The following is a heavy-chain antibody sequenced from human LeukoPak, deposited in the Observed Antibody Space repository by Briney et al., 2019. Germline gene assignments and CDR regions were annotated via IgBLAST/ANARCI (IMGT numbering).Heavy chain of an antibody. Sequence: GGSPRLSCVASGFTFSTFPMYWVRQAPGKRLEWVAVISNDGSKKYYADFVKGRFSISRDNSKNTLYLQMNSLRSEDTAVFYCARAMYYYDSSGYIYWGQGTLVTVSS. J-gene: IGHJ4*02. CDR3: ARAMYYYDSSGYIY. CDR1: GFTFSTFP. CDR2: ISNDGSKK. D-gene: IGHD3-22*01. V-gene: IGHV3-30*04.